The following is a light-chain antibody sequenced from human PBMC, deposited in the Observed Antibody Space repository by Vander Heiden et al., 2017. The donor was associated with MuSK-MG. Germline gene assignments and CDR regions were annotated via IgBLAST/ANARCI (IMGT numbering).Light chain of an antibody. CDR1: SNDIGASFF. Sequence: SVSGSPGQSITISCTGTSNDIGASFFVSWFQQHPGNAPKLILYDVSLRPSGVSHRFSGSKSGNTASLTISGLQAEDEAIYHCASHTTANTHIFGGGTRLTVL. V-gene: IGLV2-14*03. J-gene: IGLJ2*01. CDR3: ASHTTANTHI. CDR2: DVS.